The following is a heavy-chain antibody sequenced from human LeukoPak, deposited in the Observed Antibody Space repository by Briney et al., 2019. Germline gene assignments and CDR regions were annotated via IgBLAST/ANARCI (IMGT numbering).Heavy chain of an antibody. Sequence: ASETLSLTCTVSRDSMKSYYWSWIRQPPGKGLEWIGYIYYSGSTNYNPSLKSRVTISVDTSKNQFSLKLSSVTAADTAVYYCARLLRDGYNPYFDYWGQGTLVTVSS. CDR2: IYYSGST. V-gene: IGHV4-59*08. CDR1: RDSMKSYY. CDR3: ARLLRDGYNPYFDY. D-gene: IGHD5-24*01. J-gene: IGHJ4*02.